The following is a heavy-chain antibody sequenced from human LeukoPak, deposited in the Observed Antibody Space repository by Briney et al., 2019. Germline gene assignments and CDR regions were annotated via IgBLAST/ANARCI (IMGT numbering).Heavy chain of an antibody. CDR1: GFSFSTYA. Sequence: GGSLRLSCAASGFSFSTYAMHWVRQAPGKGLEWVAVISYDGSNKYYADSVKGRFTISRDNSKNTLYLQMNSLRAEDTAVYYCARDHLPYSSSSHGFAFDYWGQGTLVTVSS. CDR3: ARDHLPYSSSSHGFAFDY. J-gene: IGHJ4*02. V-gene: IGHV3-30*19. CDR2: ISYDGSNK. D-gene: IGHD6-6*01.